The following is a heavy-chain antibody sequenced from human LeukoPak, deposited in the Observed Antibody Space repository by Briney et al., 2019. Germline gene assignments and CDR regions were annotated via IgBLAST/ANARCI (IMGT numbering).Heavy chain of an antibody. V-gene: IGHV4-59*01. D-gene: IGHD6-13*01. J-gene: IGHJ4*02. Sequence: SETLSLTCTVFGGSISSNYWSWIRQPPGKGLEWIGYLYSSGSTNYNPSLKSRVTISVDTSKNQFSLRLSSVTAADTAVYYCARAGGYRPAPADLDYWGQGTLVTVSS. CDR2: LYSSGST. CDR1: GGSISSNY. CDR3: ARAGGYRPAPADLDY.